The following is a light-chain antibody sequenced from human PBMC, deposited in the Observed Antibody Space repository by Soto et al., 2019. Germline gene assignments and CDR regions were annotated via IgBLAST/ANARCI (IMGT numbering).Light chain of an antibody. CDR2: WAS. CDR3: QQYYITPLT. J-gene: IGKJ3*01. CDR1: QSVLYSSDNKNY. V-gene: IGKV4-1*01. Sequence: DILMTQSPDSLAVSLGERATINCRSSQSVLYSSDNKNYLAWYQQKPGQPPKLLIYWASTRESGVPDRFSGSGSATDFTLTISSLQAEDVAVYYCQQYYITPLTFGPGTKVDI.